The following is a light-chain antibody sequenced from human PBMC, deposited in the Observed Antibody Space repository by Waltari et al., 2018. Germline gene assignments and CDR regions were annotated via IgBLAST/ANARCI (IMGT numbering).Light chain of an antibody. V-gene: IGLV1-36*01. CDR2: YNN. Sequence: QPMLTQPPSLSGAPRQGVTISCSGSNSNIGTNAVSWYQHLPGQAPKLLIYYNNLVASGVSDRFSGSKSGTPASLAISRLQSDDEAHYYCATWDDSLRGPVFGGGTKLTVL. CDR1: NSNIGTNA. CDR3: ATWDDSLRGPV. J-gene: IGLJ3*02.